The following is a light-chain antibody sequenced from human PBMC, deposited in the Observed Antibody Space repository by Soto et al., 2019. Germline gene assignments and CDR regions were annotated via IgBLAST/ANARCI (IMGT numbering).Light chain of an antibody. V-gene: IGKV1-39*01. J-gene: IGKJ3*01. Sequence: SSLSASVGDRVTITCRASQTISRNLNWYQQKPGKAPKLLIYAASSLQSGVPSTFSGSGSGTDFTITISSLQPEDFATYYCQQSYRTPITFGPGTKVDIK. CDR1: QTISRN. CDR3: QQSYRTPIT. CDR2: AAS.